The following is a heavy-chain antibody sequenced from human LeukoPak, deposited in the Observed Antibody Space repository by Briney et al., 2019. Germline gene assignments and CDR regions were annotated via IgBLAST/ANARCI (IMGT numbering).Heavy chain of an antibody. J-gene: IGHJ6*02. V-gene: IGHV4-39*01. CDR3: ARFESPGSGTYPYYYYGMDV. CDR2: IYYSGST. D-gene: IGHD6-13*01. Sequence: SETLSLTCTVSGGSISSSSYYWGWIRQPPGKGLEWIGSIYYSGSTYYNPSLKSRVTTSVDTSKNQFSLKLSSVTAADTAVYYCARFESPGSGTYPYYYYGMDVWGQGTTVTVSS. CDR1: GGSISSSSYY.